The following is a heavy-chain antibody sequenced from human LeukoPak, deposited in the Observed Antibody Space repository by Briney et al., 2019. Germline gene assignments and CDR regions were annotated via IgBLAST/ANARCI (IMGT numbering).Heavy chain of an antibody. CDR1: GYSISSGYY. CDR2: IYHSGST. CDR3: ARDLGSSSGYWDY. V-gene: IGHV4-38-2*02. D-gene: IGHD6-6*01. J-gene: IGHJ4*02. Sequence: PSETLSLTCTVSGYSISSGYYLGWIGQPPGRGLEWIGSIYHSGSTYYNPSLKSRVTISVDTSKNQFSLKLSSVTAADTAVYYCARDLGSSSGYWDYWGQGTLVTVSS.